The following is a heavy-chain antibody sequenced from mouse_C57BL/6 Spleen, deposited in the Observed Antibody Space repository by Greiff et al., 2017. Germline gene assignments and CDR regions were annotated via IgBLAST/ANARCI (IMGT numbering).Heavy chain of an antibody. V-gene: IGHV6-3*01. Sequence: EVKLMESGGGLVQPGGSMKLSCVASGFTFSNYWMNWVRQSPEKGLEWVAQIRWNSDNYATHYAVSVIGRFTISRDDSESSVYLQMYNLRAVDSGVYYCTGGYFDVWGKGTPVTVSS. J-gene: IGHJ1*03. CDR3: TGGYFDV. CDR1: GFTFSNYW. CDR2: IRWNSDNYAT.